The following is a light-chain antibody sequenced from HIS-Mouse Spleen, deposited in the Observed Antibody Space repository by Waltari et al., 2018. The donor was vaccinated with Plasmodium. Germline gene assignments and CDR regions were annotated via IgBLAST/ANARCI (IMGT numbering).Light chain of an antibody. V-gene: IGLV5-37*01. CDR1: SDINVGSSN. CDR3: MIWPSNASGV. CDR2: YYSDSDK. J-gene: IGLJ3*02. Sequence: QPVLTQPPSSSASPGESARLTCTLPSDINVGSSNIYWYQQKQGSPPRYLLYYYSDSDKGQGSGVPSRFSGSKDASANTGILLISGLQSEDEADYYCMIWPSNASGVFGGGTKLTVL.